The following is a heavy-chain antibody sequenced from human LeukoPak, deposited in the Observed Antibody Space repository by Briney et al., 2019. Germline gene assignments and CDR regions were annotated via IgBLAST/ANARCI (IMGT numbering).Heavy chain of an antibody. V-gene: IGHV1-2*02. CDR2: INPNSGGT. D-gene: IGHD2-2*01. J-gene: IGHJ4*02. Sequence: ASVKVSCKASGYTFTGYYMHWVRHAPGQGLEWMGWINPNSGGTNYAQKFQGRVTMTRDTSISTAYMELSRLRSDDTAVYYCARMCERTSWRYLYYFDYWGRGTLVTVSS. CDR1: GYTFTGYY. CDR3: ARMCERTSWRYLYYFDY.